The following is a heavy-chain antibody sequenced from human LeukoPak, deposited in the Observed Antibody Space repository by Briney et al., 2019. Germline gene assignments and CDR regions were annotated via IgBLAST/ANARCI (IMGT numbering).Heavy chain of an antibody. CDR2: IIPIFGTA. D-gene: IGHD5-12*01. CDR1: GGTFSSYA. CDR3: ARDRGFLRLFDY. Sequence: GASVKVSCKASGGTFSSYAISWVRQAPGQGLEWMGGIIPIFGTADYAQKFQGRVTITTDESTSTAYMELSSLRSEDTAVYYCARDRGFLRLFDYWGQGTLVTVSS. J-gene: IGHJ4*02. V-gene: IGHV1-69*05.